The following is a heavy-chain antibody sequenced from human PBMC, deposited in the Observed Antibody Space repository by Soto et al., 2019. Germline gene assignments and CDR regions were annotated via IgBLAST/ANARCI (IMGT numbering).Heavy chain of an antibody. CDR1: GGSISSSTYY. CDR2: IYYSGST. J-gene: IGHJ4*02. Sequence: QLQLQESGPGLVKPSETLSLTCTVSGGSISSSTYYWACIRQPPGKGLEWIGTIYYSGSTYYNPSLKSRVTIAVDTSKNQFSLMLTSVIAADTAVYYCARLGGFSWKVPSFDYWGQGTLVTVSS. V-gene: IGHV4-39*01. D-gene: IGHD1-1*01. CDR3: ARLGGFSWKVPSFDY.